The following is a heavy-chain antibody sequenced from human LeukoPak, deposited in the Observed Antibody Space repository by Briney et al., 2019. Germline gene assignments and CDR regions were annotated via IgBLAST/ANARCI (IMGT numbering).Heavy chain of an antibody. CDR2: ISAYNGNT. D-gene: IGHD2-2*01. J-gene: IGHJ4*02. CDR3: AREYSGSTSCYGFRFDY. V-gene: IGHV1-18*01. Sequence: ASVKVSCKASGYTFTSYGISWVRQAPGQGLEWMGWISAYNGNTNYAQKLQGRVTMTTDTSTRTAYMELRSLRSDGTAVYYCAREYSGSTSCYGFRFDYWGQGTLVTVSS. CDR1: GYTFTSYG.